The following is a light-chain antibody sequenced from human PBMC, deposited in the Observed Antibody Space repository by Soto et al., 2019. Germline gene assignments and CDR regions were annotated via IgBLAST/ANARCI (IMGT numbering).Light chain of an antibody. J-gene: IGKJ1*01. Sequence: DIQMTQSPSTLSASVGDRVTITCRASQTITNWLAWYQQKPGKAPKVLIYKTSSLESGVPSRFSGSGSGTEFTLTINGLQPDDFATYYCQQYESYWTFGQGTKVE. CDR2: KTS. CDR3: QQYESYWT. V-gene: IGKV1-5*03. CDR1: QTITNW.